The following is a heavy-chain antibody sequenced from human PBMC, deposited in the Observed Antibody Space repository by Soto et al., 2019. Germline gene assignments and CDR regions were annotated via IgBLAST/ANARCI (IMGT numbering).Heavy chain of an antibody. CDR2: ISSSGSTI. Sequence: PXGSLRLSGAAAGFTFRDSYIRGIRQAPGKGLEWVSYISSSGSTIYYADSVKGRFTISRDNAKNSLYLQLNSLRAEDTAVYYCARARTYSSSWYGNWFDPWGQGTLVTVSS. CDR1: GFTFRDSY. V-gene: IGHV3-11*01. D-gene: IGHD6-13*01. J-gene: IGHJ5*02. CDR3: ARARTYSSSWYGNWFDP.